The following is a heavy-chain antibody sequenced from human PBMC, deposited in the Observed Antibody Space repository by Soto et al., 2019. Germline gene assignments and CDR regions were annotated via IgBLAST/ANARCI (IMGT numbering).Heavy chain of an antibody. CDR1: GYTFTTYG. CDR3: ERGGYGDY. V-gene: IGHV1-18*01. D-gene: IGHD1-1*01. Sequence: QVHLVQSGAEVKKPGASVKVSCKGSGYTFTTYGITWVRQAPGQGLEWMGWISAHNGNTNYAQKLPGRVTVTRDASPSSAYMELRSLSSDDTAVYYCERGGYGDYWGQGAVVTVSS. CDR2: ISAHNGNT. J-gene: IGHJ4*02.